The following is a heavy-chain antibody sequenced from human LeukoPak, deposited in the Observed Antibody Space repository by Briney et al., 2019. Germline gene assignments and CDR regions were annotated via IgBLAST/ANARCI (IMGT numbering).Heavy chain of an antibody. CDR1: GLTVSSNY. Sequence: GGPLRLSCAASGLTVSSNYMSWVRQAPGKGLEWVSVIYSGGSTYYADSVKGRFTISRDNSKNTLYLQMNSLRAEDTAVYYCARGQGYYDSSGYYEDYWGQGTLVTVSS. V-gene: IGHV3-53*01. D-gene: IGHD3-22*01. CDR2: IYSGGST. J-gene: IGHJ4*02. CDR3: ARGQGYYDSSGYYEDY.